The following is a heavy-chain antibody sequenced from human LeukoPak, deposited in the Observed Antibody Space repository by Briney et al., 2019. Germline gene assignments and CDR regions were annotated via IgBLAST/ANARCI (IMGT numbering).Heavy chain of an antibody. CDR1: GFTFDDYA. CDR3: AKDLTGIVGAIGLDY. Sequence: PGRSLRLFCAASGFTFDDYAMHWVRQAPGKGLEWVSGISWNSGSIGYADSVKGRFTISRDNAKNSLYLQMNSLRAEDTALYYCAKDLTGIVGAIGLDYWGQGTLVTVSS. CDR2: ISWNSGSI. D-gene: IGHD1-26*01. V-gene: IGHV3-9*01. J-gene: IGHJ4*02.